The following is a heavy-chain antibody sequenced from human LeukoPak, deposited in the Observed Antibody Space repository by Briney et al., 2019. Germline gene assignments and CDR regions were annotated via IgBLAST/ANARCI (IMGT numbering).Heavy chain of an antibody. D-gene: IGHD4-23*01. CDR2: IHPSGGST. V-gene: IGHV1-46*01. CDR1: GYTFTSYY. J-gene: IGHJ4*02. CDR3: AREFPNDHGGNSELDC. Sequence: ASVKVSCKASGYTFTSYYMHWVRQAPGQGLEWMGIIHPSGGSTSYAQKFQGRVTMTRDTSTSTVYMELSSLTSEDTAVYYCAREFPNDHGGNSELDCWGQGTLVTVSS.